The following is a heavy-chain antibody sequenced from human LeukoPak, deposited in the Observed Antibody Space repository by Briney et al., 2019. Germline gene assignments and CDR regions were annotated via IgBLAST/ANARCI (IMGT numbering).Heavy chain of an antibody. Sequence: GASVKVSCKASGYTFTSYYMHWVRQAPGQGLEWMGIINPSGGSTSYAQKFQGRVTMTRDMSTSTVYMELSSLRSEDTAVYYCARDTEARRDNWNYKTNYYYYYHMDVWGKGTTVTVSS. V-gene: IGHV1-46*01. D-gene: IGHD1-7*01. CDR3: ARDTEARRDNWNYKTNYYYYYHMDV. J-gene: IGHJ6*03. CDR2: INPSGGST. CDR1: GYTFTSYY.